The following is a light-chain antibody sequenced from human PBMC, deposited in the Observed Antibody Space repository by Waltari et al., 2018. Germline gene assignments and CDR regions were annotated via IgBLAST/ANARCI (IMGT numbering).Light chain of an antibody. CDR1: QSVSSSY. CDR2: GAS. CDR3: QQYGSSPPCT. J-gene: IGKJ2*02. Sequence: EIVLTQSPGTLSLSPGERATLSCRASQSVSSSYLAWYQQKPGQAPSPLIYGASSRATRIPDRFSGSGSGTDFTLTISRLEPKDVAVYFCQQYGSSPPCTFGQGTKLEIK. V-gene: IGKV3-20*01.